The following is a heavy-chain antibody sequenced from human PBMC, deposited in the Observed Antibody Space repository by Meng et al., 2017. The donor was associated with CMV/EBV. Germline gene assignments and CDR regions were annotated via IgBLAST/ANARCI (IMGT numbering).Heavy chain of an antibody. Sequence: SETLSLTCTVSGASITAYWWSWIRQSPGKGLEWIGYIHYSGTTKHNPSHRSRVAMSVDTSKNLFSLKLTSVTAADTAVYCCVRDSYEYNSDPYNWFDPWGQGILVTVSS. D-gene: IGHD2/OR15-2a*01. CDR2: IHYSGTT. V-gene: IGHV4-59*01. CDR3: VRDSYEYNSDPYNWFDP. J-gene: IGHJ5*02. CDR1: GASITAYW.